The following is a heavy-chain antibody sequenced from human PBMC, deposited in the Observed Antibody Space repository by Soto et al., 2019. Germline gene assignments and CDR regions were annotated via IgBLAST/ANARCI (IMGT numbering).Heavy chain of an antibody. CDR1: GYTFNDYE. J-gene: IGHJ5*02. CDR2: MNPNSGET. Sequence: PLVPSSAEVKKPGASVKVSCMTSGYTFNDYEINWVRQATGQGLEWIGWMNPNSGETGYAQRFQGRVTMTTSTSLSTAYLELSSLTSDDTAVYYCARIAMPARPRWYNWFDPWGQGTLVTVSS. V-gene: IGHV1-8*02. D-gene: IGHD2-2*01. CDR3: ARIAMPARPRWYNWFDP.